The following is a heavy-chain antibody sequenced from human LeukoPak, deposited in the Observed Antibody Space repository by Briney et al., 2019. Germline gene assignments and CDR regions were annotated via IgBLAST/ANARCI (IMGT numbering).Heavy chain of an antibody. Sequence: PSETLSLTCTVSGGSISSSSYYWGWIRQPPGKGLEWIGSIYYSGSTYYNPSLKSRVTISVDTSKNQFSLKLSSVTAADTAVYYCARLRVVGYYYTLYYFDYWGQGTLVTVSS. J-gene: IGHJ4*02. V-gene: IGHV4-39*07. CDR3: ARLRVVGYYYTLYYFDY. CDR2: IYYSGST. CDR1: GGSISSSSYY. D-gene: IGHD3-22*01.